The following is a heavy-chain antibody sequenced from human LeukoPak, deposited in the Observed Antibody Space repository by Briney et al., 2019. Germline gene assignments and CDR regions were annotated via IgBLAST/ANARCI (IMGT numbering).Heavy chain of an antibody. CDR3: ARVRDSGWYDY. Sequence: ASVXVSCKASGYTFTSYYIHWVRQAPGQGREGMGTISPSGGSTTYAQKFQGRVTMTRDTSTSTVYMELSSLRSEDTAVHYCARVRDSGWYDYWGQGTLVTVST. D-gene: IGHD6-19*01. J-gene: IGHJ4*02. CDR2: ISPSGGST. CDR1: GYTFTSYY. V-gene: IGHV1-46*01.